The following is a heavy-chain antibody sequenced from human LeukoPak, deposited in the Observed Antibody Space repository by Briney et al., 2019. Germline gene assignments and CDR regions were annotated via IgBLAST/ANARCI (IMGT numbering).Heavy chain of an antibody. CDR3: ATGYYDSSGYYSAVLDY. CDR1: GYTLTELS. D-gene: IGHD3-22*01. J-gene: IGHJ4*02. Sequence: ASVKVSCKVSGYTLTELSMHWVRQAPGKGLEWMGGFDPEDGETIYAQKFQGRVTMTEDTSTDTAYMELSSLRSEDTAVYYCATGYYDSSGYYSAVLDYWGQGTLVTVSS. V-gene: IGHV1-24*01. CDR2: FDPEDGET.